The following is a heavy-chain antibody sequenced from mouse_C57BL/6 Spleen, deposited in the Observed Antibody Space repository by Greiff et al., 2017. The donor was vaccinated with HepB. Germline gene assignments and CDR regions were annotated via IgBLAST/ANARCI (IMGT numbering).Heavy chain of an antibody. Sequence: QVQLQESGAELVKPGASVKLSCKASGYTFTSYWMQWVKQRPGQGLEWIGEIDPSDSYTNYNQKFKGKATFTVDTSSSTAYMQLSSLTSEDSAVYYCARQRVFDYWGQGTTLTVSS. CDR3: ARQRVFDY. CDR2: IDPSDSYT. CDR1: GYTFTSYW. V-gene: IGHV1-50*01. J-gene: IGHJ2*01.